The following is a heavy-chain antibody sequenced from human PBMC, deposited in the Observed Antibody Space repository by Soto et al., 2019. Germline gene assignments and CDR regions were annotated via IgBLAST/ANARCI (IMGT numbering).Heavy chain of an antibody. Sequence: ASVKVSCKASGYTLTSYGISWVRQAPGQGLEWMGWISAYNGNTNYAQKLQGRVTMTTDTSTSTAYMELRSLRSDDTAVDYCARDHVSLSNWFDPWGQGTLVTVSS. V-gene: IGHV1-18*01. CDR2: ISAYNGNT. CDR3: ARDHVSLSNWFDP. J-gene: IGHJ5*02. D-gene: IGHD3-16*01. CDR1: GYTLTSYG.